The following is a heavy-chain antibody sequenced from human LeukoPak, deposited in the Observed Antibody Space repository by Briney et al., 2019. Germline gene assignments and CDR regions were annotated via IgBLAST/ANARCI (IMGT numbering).Heavy chain of an antibody. CDR2: INPSDGTT. CDR1: GYIFTNYY. Sequence: ASVKVSCKASGYIFTNYYMHWVRQAPGQGLEWMGMINPSDGTTIYVQKFQDRVTMTRDMSTSTVYMELSSLRSEDTAVYYCARRYCSRTSCYIPFDYWGQGTLVTVSS. D-gene: IGHD2-2*02. V-gene: IGHV1-46*01. J-gene: IGHJ4*02. CDR3: ARRYCSRTSCYIPFDY.